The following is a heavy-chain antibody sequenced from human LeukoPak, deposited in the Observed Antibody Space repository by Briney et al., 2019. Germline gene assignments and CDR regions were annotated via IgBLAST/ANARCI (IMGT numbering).Heavy chain of an antibody. V-gene: IGHV4-39*01. D-gene: IGHD3-22*01. J-gene: IGHJ4*02. CDR2: IYYSGSP. CDR3: ARLLHDSRGYYYFDY. CDR1: GGSISRSSYY. Sequence: SETLSLTCTVSGGSISRSSYYWGWIRQPPGEVLQWLGSIYYSGSPYDNPSLKSRVTISVDTSKNQFSLKLSSVTAADTAVYYCARLLHDSRGYYYFDYWGPGTLVTVSS.